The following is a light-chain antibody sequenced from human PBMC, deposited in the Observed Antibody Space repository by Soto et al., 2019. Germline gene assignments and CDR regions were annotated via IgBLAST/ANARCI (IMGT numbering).Light chain of an antibody. CDR2: DVT. Sequence: QSALTQPASVSGSPGQSIAISCTGTSSDVGAYNYVSWYQQHPGKAHKLIIYDVTNRPSGVSDRFSGSKSGNTASLTISGLQAEDETDYYCCSYTSSGTYVFGTGTKVTVL. J-gene: IGLJ1*01. CDR3: CSYTSSGTYV. V-gene: IGLV2-14*03. CDR1: SSDVGAYNY.